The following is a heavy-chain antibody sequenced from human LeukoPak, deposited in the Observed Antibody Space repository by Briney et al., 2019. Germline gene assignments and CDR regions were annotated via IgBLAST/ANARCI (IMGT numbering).Heavy chain of an antibody. Sequence: GGSPRLSCAASGFTFDDYAMHWVRQAPGKGLEWVSGISWNSGSIGYADSVKGRFTISRDNAKNSLYLQMNSLRAEDTALYYCAKARAGYYYDSSGYYDYWGQGTLVTVSS. V-gene: IGHV3-9*01. CDR2: ISWNSGSI. CDR1: GFTFDDYA. D-gene: IGHD3-22*01. J-gene: IGHJ4*02. CDR3: AKARAGYYYDSSGYYDY.